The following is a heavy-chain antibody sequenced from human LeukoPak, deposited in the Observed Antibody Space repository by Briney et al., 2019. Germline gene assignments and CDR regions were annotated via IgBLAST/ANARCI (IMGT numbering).Heavy chain of an antibody. CDR2: VDHTGST. Sequence: SSETLSLTCSVSDDSITMYYWTWIRQPPGKGLEWIGYVDHTGSTNFNPSLNGRVSISRDTTKNLFSLRLSSVTAADTAVYYCARDGRRRYSSSWNFDYWGQGTLVTVSS. V-gene: IGHV4-59*01. J-gene: IGHJ4*02. CDR1: DDSITMYY. CDR3: ARDGRRRYSSSWNFDY. D-gene: IGHD6-13*01.